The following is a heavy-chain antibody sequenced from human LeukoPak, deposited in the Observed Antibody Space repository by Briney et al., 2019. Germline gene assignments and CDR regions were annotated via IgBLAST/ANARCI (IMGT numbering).Heavy chain of an antibody. Sequence: SETLSLTCTASGGSISNYYWTWIRQPAGKVLEWIGRMYTSGNTLYNPSLKTRVTMSIDTPKNQFSLKLTSVTAADTAVYYCARQELAYGSGKGTFDIWGQGTMVTVSS. J-gene: IGHJ3*02. D-gene: IGHD3-10*01. CDR2: MYTSGNT. V-gene: IGHV4-4*07. CDR1: GGSISNYY. CDR3: ARQELAYGSGKGTFDI.